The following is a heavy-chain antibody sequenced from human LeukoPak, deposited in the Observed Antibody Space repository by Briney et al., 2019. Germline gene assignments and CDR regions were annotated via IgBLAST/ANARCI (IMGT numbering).Heavy chain of an antibody. CDR2: ISGSGGST. J-gene: IGHJ4*02. D-gene: IGHD3-22*01. CDR1: GFTFSSYA. Sequence: GGSLRLSCAASGFTFSSYAMSWVRQAPGKGLEWVSGISGSGGSTDYADSVKGRFTISRDNSKNTLYLQMNSLRAEDTAVYYCAKDQSHTMIVEVAVDYWGQGTLVTVSS. V-gene: IGHV3-23*01. CDR3: AKDQSHTMIVEVAVDY.